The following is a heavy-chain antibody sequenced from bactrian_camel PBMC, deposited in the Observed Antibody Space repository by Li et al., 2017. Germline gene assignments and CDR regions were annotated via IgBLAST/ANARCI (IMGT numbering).Heavy chain of an antibody. CDR3: AAGPARLGQILRCDYKY. J-gene: IGHJ4*01. V-gene: IGHV3S54*01. CDR1: GYTYNTMC. CDR2: IYPRDGRT. Sequence: HVQLVESGGGSVQAGGSLRLSCAASGYTYNTMCMGWFRQAPGKERENVANIYPRDGRTNHADSVKGRFTISKDNDKNTLYLQMNSLKPEDTAMYFCAAGPARLGQILRCDYKYWGQGTQVTVSS.